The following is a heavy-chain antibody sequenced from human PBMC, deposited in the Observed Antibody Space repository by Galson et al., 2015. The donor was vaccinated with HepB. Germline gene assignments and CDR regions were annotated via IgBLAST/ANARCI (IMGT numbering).Heavy chain of an antibody. D-gene: IGHD3-22*01. CDR1: GFTFSSYA. V-gene: IGHV3-23*01. Sequence: SLRLSCAASGFTFSSYAMSWVRQAPGKRLEWVSAISGSGGSRYHADSVKGRFTISRDNSKNTLFVQMNSLRAEDTAVYYCARSADSSGYYEFDYWGQGTLVTVSS. J-gene: IGHJ4*02. CDR3: ARSADSSGYYEFDY. CDR2: ISGSGGSR.